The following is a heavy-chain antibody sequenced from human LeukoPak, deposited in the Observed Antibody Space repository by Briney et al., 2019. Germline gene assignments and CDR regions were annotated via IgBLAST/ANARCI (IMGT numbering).Heavy chain of an antibody. J-gene: IGHJ4*02. CDR2: INRDESVT. CDR1: GFTLSKSW. CDR3: ARGPDHGGSYYHD. V-gene: IGHV3-74*01. D-gene: IGHD1-26*01. Sequence: GGSLRLSCAASGFTLSKSWMYWIRQALGKGLVWVSRINRDESVTEYADSVKGRFTISRDNAKNTLFLQMNSLRVEDTAVYYCARGPDHGGSYYHDWGQGTPVTVSS.